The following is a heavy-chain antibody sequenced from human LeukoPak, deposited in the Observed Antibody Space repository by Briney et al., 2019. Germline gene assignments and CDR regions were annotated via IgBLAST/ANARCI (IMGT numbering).Heavy chain of an antibody. Sequence: ASVKVSCKTSGYTFSGYYIHWVRQAPGQGLEWMGRINPNTGYTNYALKFQGRVTMTRDTSISTAYMELTRLRSDDTAVYYCARDRGSEYCSSTSCYHYYYYMDVWGKGTTVTVSS. CDR1: GYTFSGYY. V-gene: IGHV1-2*02. CDR3: ARDRGSEYCSSTSCYHYYYYMDV. CDR2: INPNTGYT. D-gene: IGHD2-2*01. J-gene: IGHJ6*03.